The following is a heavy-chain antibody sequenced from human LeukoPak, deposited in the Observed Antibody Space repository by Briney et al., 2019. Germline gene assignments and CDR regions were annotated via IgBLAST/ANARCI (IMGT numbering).Heavy chain of an antibody. CDR3: ARDSSSPYWYFNL. CDR2: ISSSSSYI. V-gene: IGHV3-21*01. J-gene: IGHJ2*01. Sequence: PGGSLRLSCAASGFTFSSYSMNWVHQAPGKGLEWVSSISSSSSYIYYADSVKGRFTISRDNAKNSLYLQMNSLRAEDTAVYYCARDSSSPYWYFNLWGRGTLVTVSS. CDR1: GFTFSSYS.